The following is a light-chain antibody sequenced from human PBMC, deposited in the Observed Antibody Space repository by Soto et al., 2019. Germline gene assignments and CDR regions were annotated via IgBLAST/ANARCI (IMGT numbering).Light chain of an antibody. CDR1: QNINKW. CDR2: DAS. J-gene: IGKJ2*01. CDR3: QQYNSYSQT. Sequence: DIEMTQSPPTLAASVGDRVTITCRASQNINKWLAWYQQKPRKAPKLLIFDASTLERGVPSRFSGSGSGSQFILTISGLQPEDLATYYCQQYNSYSQTFGQGTKLEMK. V-gene: IGKV1-5*01.